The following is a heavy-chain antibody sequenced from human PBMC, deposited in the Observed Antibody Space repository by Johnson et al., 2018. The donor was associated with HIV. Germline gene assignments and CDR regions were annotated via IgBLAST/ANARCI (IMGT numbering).Heavy chain of an antibody. CDR3: AREPRLLTDAFDI. V-gene: IGHV3-66*01. CDR2: IYSGGST. CDR1: GFTFSSYA. D-gene: IGHD5-18*01. J-gene: IGHJ3*02. Sequence: VQLVESGGGVVQPGRSLRLSCAASGFTFSSYAMHWVRQAPGKGLEWVSVIYSGGSTYYADSVKGRCTISRDNSKNTLYLQMNSLRAEDTAVYYCAREPRLLTDAFDIWGQGTMVTVSS.